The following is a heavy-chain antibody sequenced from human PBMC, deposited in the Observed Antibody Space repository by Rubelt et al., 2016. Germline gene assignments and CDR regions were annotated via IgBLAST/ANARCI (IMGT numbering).Heavy chain of an antibody. V-gene: IGHV1-24*01. CDR3: ATARYYD. CDR2: FDPEDGET. D-gene: IGHD3-3*01. CDR1: GYTLTELS. Sequence: QVQLVQSGAEVKKPGASVKVSCKVSGYTLTELSMHWVRQAPGKGLEWMGGFDPEDGETIYEQKCQGRVTTTEDTSTDTAYMELSSLRSEDTAVYYCATARYYDWGQGTLVTVSS. J-gene: IGHJ4*02.